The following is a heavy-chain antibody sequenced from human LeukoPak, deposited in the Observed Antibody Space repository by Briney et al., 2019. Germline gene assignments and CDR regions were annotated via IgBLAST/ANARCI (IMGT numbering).Heavy chain of an antibody. Sequence: KASETLSLTCTVSGGSISSYYWSWIRQPPGKGLEWIGYIYYSGSTNYNPSLKSRVTISVDTSKNQFSLKLSSVTAADTAVYYCAKPSAEGGDLNYWYFDLWGRGTLVTVSS. CDR2: IYYSGST. V-gene: IGHV4-59*08. J-gene: IGHJ2*01. CDR1: GGSISSYY. D-gene: IGHD2-21*02. CDR3: AKPSAEGGDLNYWYFDL.